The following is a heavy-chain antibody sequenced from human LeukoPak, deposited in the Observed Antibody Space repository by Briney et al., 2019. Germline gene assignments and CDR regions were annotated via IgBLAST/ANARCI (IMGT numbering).Heavy chain of an antibody. J-gene: IGHJ2*01. Sequence: SGGSLRLSCAASGFTFSSYAMSWVRQAPGKGLEWVSAISGSGGSTYYADSVKGRFTISRDNSKNTLYLQMNSLRAEDTAVCYCAESTSGWASWYFDLWGRGTLVTVSS. CDR3: AESTSGWASWYFDL. D-gene: IGHD6-19*01. CDR1: GFTFSSYA. CDR2: ISGSGGST. V-gene: IGHV3-23*01.